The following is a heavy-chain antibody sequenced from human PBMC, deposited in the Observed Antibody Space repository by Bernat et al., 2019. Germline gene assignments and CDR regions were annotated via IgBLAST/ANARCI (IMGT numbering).Heavy chain of an antibody. CDR3: ARPYGDYARGGFDF. V-gene: IGHV3-30*03. J-gene: IGHJ4*02. Sequence: QVQLVESGGGVVQPGRSLRLSCAASGFTFSSYGMHWVRQAPGKGLEWVAVISYDGSNKYYADSVKGRFTISRDNSKNTLYLQMNSLRAEDTAVYYCARPYGDYARGGFDFWGQGTLVTVPS. CDR2: ISYDGSNK. D-gene: IGHD4-17*01. CDR1: GFTFSSYG.